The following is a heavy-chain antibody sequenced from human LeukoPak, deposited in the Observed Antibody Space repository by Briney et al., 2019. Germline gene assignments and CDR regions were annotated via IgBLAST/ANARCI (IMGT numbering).Heavy chain of an antibody. J-gene: IGHJ4*02. CDR2: IYPGDSDT. CDR1: GYSFTSYW. V-gene: IGHV5-51*01. CDR3: ARRAHYYGSGSYYGY. Sequence: GESLKISRKGSGYSFTSYWIGWVRQMPGKGLEWMGIIYPGDSDTRYSPSFQGQVTISADKSISTAYLQWSSLKASDTAMYYCARRAHYYGSGSYYGYWGQGTLVTVSS. D-gene: IGHD3-10*01.